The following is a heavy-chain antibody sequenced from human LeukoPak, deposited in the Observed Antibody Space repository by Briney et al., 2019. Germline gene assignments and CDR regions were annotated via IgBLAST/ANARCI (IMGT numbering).Heavy chain of an antibody. CDR3: ARDWDFWSGYSLPPSYYYGMDV. CDR2: ISSSSSTI. V-gene: IGHV3-48*01. Sequence: GSLRLSCAASGFTFSSYSMNWVRQAPGKGLEWVSYISSSSSTIYYADSVKGRFTISGDNAKNSLYLQMNSLRAEDTAVYYCARDWDFWSGYSLPPSYYYGMDVWGQGTTVTVSS. CDR1: GFTFSSYS. J-gene: IGHJ6*02. D-gene: IGHD3-3*01.